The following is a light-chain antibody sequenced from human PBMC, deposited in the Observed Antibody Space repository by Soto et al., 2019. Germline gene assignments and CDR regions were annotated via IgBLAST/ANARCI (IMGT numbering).Light chain of an antibody. Sequence: IVLTQSPGTMSVSRGERATLSCRASQSISSSYLAWYQQKPGQAPRLLIYGASNRATAIPDRFSGSGSGTDFTLTISSLEPEDFAVYYCQQNDDSPGTFGQGTKVDIK. V-gene: IGKV3-20*01. J-gene: IGKJ1*01. CDR1: QSISSSY. CDR3: QQNDDSPGT. CDR2: GAS.